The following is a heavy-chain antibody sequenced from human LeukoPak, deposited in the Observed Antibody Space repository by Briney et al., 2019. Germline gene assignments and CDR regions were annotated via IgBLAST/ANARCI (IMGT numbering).Heavy chain of an antibody. CDR3: ARDNRLAYYDFWSGYSR. CDR1: GYTFTGYY. Sequence: GASVKVSCKASGYTFTGYYMHWVRQAPGQGLEWMGWINPNSGGTNYAQKFQGRVTMTRDTSISTAYMELSRLRSDDTAVYYCARDNRLAYYDFWSGYSRWGQGTLVTVSS. J-gene: IGHJ4*02. CDR2: INPNSGGT. D-gene: IGHD3-3*01. V-gene: IGHV1-2*02.